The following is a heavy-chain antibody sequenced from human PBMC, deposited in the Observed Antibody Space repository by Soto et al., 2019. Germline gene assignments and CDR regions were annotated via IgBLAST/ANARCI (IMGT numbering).Heavy chain of an antibody. CDR3: ARSQGSSTSLEIYYYYYYGMDV. CDR2: IFPISGTA. D-gene: IGHD2-2*01. J-gene: IGHJ6*02. Sequence: QVQLVQSGAEVKKPGSSVKVSCKASGGTFSNYAISWVRQAPGQGLEWMGGIFPISGTANYAQKFQGRVTITAGESTSTAYMELSSLRSEDTAVYYCARSQGSSTSLEIYYYYYYGMDVWGQGTTVTVSS. CDR1: GGTFSNYA. V-gene: IGHV1-69*01.